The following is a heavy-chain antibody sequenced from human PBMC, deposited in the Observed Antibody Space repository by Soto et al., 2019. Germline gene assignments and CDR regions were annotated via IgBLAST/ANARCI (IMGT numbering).Heavy chain of an antibody. CDR1: GGSVSSGSYY. J-gene: IGHJ6*02. CDR3: ARLLPDCSGGSCYSGSYYGMDV. CDR2: IYYSGST. D-gene: IGHD2-15*01. Sequence: SETLSLTCTVSGGSVSSGSYYWSWIRQPPGKGLEWIGYIYYSGSTNYNPSLKSRVTISVDTPKNQFSLKLSSVTAADTAVYYCARLLPDCSGGSCYSGSYYGMDVWGQGTTVTVSS. V-gene: IGHV4-61*01.